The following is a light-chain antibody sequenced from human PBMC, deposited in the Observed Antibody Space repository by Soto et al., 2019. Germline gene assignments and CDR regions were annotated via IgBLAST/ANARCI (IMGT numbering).Light chain of an antibody. J-gene: IGKJ2*01. V-gene: IGKV3-20*01. CDR2: GAS. CDR3: HHYGSAYT. CDR1: QSFSSSY. Sequence: EIVLTQSPGTLSLSPGESATLSCRASQSFSSSYLAWFQQKPGQAPRLLIYGASSRATGIPDRFSGRGSGTDFTLTSSRLEHEDVAVYYCHHYGSAYTFGQGTKLEIK.